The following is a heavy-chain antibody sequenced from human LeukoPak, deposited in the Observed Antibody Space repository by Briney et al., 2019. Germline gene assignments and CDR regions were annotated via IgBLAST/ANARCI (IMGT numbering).Heavy chain of an antibody. J-gene: IGHJ4*02. Sequence: TLSLTCTVSGGPTSSGDYYWIWIRKPQGKALKWIGYIYYSGSTYYNPSLKSRVTISVDTSKNQFSLKLSSVTAADTAVYYCASSYGGELQADYWGQGTLVTVSS. CDR2: IYYSGST. CDR1: GGPTSSGDYY. CDR3: ASSYGGELQADY. V-gene: IGHV4-30-4*01. D-gene: IGHD4/OR15-4a*01.